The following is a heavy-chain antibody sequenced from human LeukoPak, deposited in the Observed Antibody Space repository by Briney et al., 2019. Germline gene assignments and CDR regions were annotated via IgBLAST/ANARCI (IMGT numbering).Heavy chain of an antibody. CDR1: GNTLTGHY. CDR3: ATLGYCSSTSCYLFDY. CDR2: INPNSGGT. V-gene: IGHV1-2*02. J-gene: IGHJ4*02. D-gene: IGHD2-2*01. Sequence: ASVKVSCKASGNTLTGHYMHWARHATGQGLDWMGWINPNSGGTNYAQKFQGRVTMTRDTSISSAYMELSRLRSDDTAVYYCATLGYCSSTSCYLFDYWGQGTLVTVSS.